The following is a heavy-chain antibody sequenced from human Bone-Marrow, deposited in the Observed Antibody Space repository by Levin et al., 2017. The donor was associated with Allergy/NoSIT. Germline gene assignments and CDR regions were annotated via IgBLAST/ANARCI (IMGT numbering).Heavy chain of an antibody. D-gene: IGHD3-10*01. CDR2: VLHDGTRK. J-gene: IGHJ3*02. Sequence: PGGSLRLSCAASGFTFSSYAIHWVRRAPGKGLEWVSVVLHDGTRKFYAESVKGRFTVSRDNSKNKLYLQMNTLRPEDTAVYYCARVGSWHSFEIWGQGTWVTVSS. V-gene: IGHV3-30-3*01. CDR3: ARVGSWHSFEI. CDR1: GFTFSSYA.